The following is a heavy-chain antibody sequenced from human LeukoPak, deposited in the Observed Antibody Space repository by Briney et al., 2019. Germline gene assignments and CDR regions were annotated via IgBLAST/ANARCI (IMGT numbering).Heavy chain of an antibody. CDR1: GGSISSGGYY. CDR3: VVYGYYDSSGYYTFDY. Sequence: SQTLSLTCTVSGGSISSGGYYWSWIRQHPGKGLEWIGYIYYSGSTYYNPSLKGRVTISVDTSKNQFSLKLSSVTAADTAVYYCVVYGYYDSSGYYTFDYWGQGTLVTVSS. V-gene: IGHV4-31*03. CDR2: IYYSGST. D-gene: IGHD3-22*01. J-gene: IGHJ4*02.